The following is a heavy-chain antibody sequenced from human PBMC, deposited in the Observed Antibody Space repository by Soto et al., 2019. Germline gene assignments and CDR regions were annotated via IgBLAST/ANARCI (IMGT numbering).Heavy chain of an antibody. CDR1: GFSFGYYW. Sequence: GGSLILCCAASGFSFGYYWMSWVRQAPGKGLEWVATIKFDSSERKDVDSVKGRFTISRDNYKHTRSLQMNSLGDDDTPLYYCARGTGAYCGTDCSSRVFDYWGQGMLVTVSS. V-gene: IGHV3-7*03. CDR3: ARGTGAYCGTDCSSRVFDY. D-gene: IGHD2-21*02. CDR2: IKFDSSER. J-gene: IGHJ4*02.